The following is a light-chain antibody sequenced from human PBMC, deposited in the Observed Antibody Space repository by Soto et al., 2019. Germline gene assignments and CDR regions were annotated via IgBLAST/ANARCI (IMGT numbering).Light chain of an antibody. CDR3: SSYAGSNIPYV. CDR1: SSDVGGYNY. J-gene: IGLJ1*01. Sequence: QSALTQPPSASGSPGQSVTISCTGTSSDVGGYNYVSWYQQHPGKAPKVMIYEVSKRPSGIPDRFSGSKSGNTASLTVSGLQAEDEADYYCSSYAGSNIPYVFGTGTKLTVL. V-gene: IGLV2-8*01. CDR2: EVS.